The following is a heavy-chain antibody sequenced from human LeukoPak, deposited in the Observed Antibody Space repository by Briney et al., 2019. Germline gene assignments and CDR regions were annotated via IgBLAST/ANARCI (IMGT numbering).Heavy chain of an antibody. V-gene: IGHV4-59*08. CDR3: ARLGTPGIAVAGIDY. CDR1: GGSISSYY. Sequence: SETLSLTCTVSGGSISSYYWSWIRQPPGKGLEWIEYIYYSGSTNYNPSLKSRVAISVDTSKNQFSLKLSSVTAADTAVYYCARLGTPGIAVAGIDYWGQGTLVTVSS. D-gene: IGHD6-19*01. J-gene: IGHJ4*02. CDR2: IYYSGST.